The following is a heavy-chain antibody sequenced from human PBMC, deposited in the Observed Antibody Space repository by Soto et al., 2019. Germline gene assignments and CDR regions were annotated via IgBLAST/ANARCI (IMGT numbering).Heavy chain of an antibody. J-gene: IGHJ4*02. CDR1: GFNFRSYA. Sequence: EVELSESGGGLVQPGGSLRLSCAASGFNFRSYAMSWVRRAPGKGLEWVSAISGSGGTSYFADSVRDRFTISRDNSKNTLYLQLSSLRVEDTAEYFCAKGRGSSWTIDYWGQGTLVTVSS. CDR2: ISGSGGTS. D-gene: IGHD6-13*01. V-gene: IGHV3-23*01. CDR3: AKGRGSSWTIDY.